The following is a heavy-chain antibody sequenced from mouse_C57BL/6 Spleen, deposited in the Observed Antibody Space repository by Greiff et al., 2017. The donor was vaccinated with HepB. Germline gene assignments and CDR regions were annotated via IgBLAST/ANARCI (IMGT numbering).Heavy chain of an antibody. D-gene: IGHD4-1*01. J-gene: IGHJ4*01. CDR2: INPSTGGT. V-gene: IGHV1-42*01. CDR3: ASWDGYAMDY. CDR1: GYSFTGYY. Sequence: VQLQQSGPELVKPGASVKISCKASGYSFTGYYMNWVKQSPEKSLEWIGEINPSTGGTTYNQKFKAKATLTVDKSSSTAYMQLKSLTSEDSAVYYGASWDGYAMDYWGQGTSVTVSS.